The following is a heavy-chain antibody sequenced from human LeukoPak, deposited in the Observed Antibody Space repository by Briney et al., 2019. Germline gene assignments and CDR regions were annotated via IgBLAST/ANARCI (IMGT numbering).Heavy chain of an antibody. J-gene: IGHJ4*02. V-gene: IGHV1-18*01. CDR3: ARDWTWEVHGGNNYFGY. Sequence: GASVKVSCKASGYTFTSYGISWVRQAPGQGLEWMGWISAYNGNTDYAQKLQGRVTMTTDTSTSTAYMELRSLRSDDTAVYYCARDWTWEVHGGNNYFGYWGQGTLVTV. CDR1: GYTFTSYG. D-gene: IGHD1-26*01. CDR2: ISAYNGNT.